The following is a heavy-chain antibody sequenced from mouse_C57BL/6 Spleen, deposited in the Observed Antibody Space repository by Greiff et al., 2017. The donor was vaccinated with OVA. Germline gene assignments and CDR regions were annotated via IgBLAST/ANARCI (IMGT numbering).Heavy chain of an antibody. Sequence: VQLQQSGAELVKPGASVKISCKASGYAFSSYWMNWVKQRPGKGLEWIGQIYPGDGDTNYNGKFKGKATLTADKSSSTAYMQLSSLTSEDSAVYFCARGYDYRYWYFDVWGTGTTVTVSS. CDR1: GYAFSSYW. CDR2: IYPGDGDT. D-gene: IGHD2-4*01. J-gene: IGHJ1*03. V-gene: IGHV1-80*01. CDR3: ARGYDYRYWYFDV.